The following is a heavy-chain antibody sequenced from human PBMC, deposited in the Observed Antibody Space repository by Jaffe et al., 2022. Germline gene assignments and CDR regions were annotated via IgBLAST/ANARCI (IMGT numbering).Heavy chain of an antibody. D-gene: IGHD3-16*02. J-gene: IGHJ3*02. CDR3: ARSRGPQYDYIWGSYRPRHDAFDI. V-gene: IGHV4-39*01. Sequence: QLQLQESGPGLVKPSETLSLTCTVSGGSISSSSYYWGWIRQPPGKGLEWIGSIYYSGSTYYNPSLKSRVTISVDTSKNQFSLKLSSVTAADTAVYYCARSRGPQYDYIWGSYRPRHDAFDIWGQGTMVTVSS. CDR2: IYYSGST. CDR1: GGSISSSSYY.